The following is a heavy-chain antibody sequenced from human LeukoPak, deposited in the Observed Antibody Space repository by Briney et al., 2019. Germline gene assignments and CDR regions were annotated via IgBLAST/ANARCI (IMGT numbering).Heavy chain of an antibody. J-gene: IGHJ6*03. D-gene: IGHD2-2*01. CDR3: ARDGIPVVPAAIRYYYYYMDV. CDR2: INPNSGGT. CDR1: GYTFTGYY. Sequence: SSVKVSCKASGYTFTGYYMHWVRQAPGQGLEWMGWINPNSGGTNYAQKCQGRVTMTRDTSISTAYMELSRLRSDDTAVYYCARDGIPVVPAAIRYYYYYMDVWGKGTTVTISS. V-gene: IGHV1-2*02.